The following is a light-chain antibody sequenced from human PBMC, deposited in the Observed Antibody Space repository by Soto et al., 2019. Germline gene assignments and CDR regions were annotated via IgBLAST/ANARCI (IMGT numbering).Light chain of an antibody. CDR3: QQRSNWPLT. Sequence: EIVLTQSPGTLSLSPGERATLSCRASQSVNNNYLGWYQQKPGQAPRLLIFGASNRATGIPDRFSGSGSGTDFTLTISSLEPEDFAVYYCQQRSNWPLTFGGGTKVEIK. V-gene: IGKV3D-20*02. J-gene: IGKJ4*01. CDR1: QSVNNNY. CDR2: GAS.